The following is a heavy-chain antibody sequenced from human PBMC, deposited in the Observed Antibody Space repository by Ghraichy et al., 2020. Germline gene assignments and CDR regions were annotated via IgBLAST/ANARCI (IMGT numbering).Heavy chain of an antibody. J-gene: IGHJ4*02. CDR1: GFTFSSYS. CDR3: ARWRYCTGGICYDIDY. V-gene: IGHV3-21*01. CDR2: ISSTSSYI. Sequence: GGSLRLSCASSGFTFSSYSMSWVRQAPGKGLEWVSSISSTSSYIYYADSVKGRFTISRDNAENSLSLQMSSLRAEDTAVYYCARWRYCTGGICYDIDYWGQGTLVTVSS. D-gene: IGHD2-8*02.